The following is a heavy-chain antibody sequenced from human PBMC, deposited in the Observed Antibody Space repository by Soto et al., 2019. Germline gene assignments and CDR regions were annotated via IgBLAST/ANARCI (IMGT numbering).Heavy chain of an antibody. CDR1: GYTFTSYG. J-gene: IGHJ5*02. CDR3: ARVVSMELRPFYWFDP. V-gene: IGHV1-69*13. CDR2: IIPIFGTA. Sequence: SVKVSCKASGYTFTSYGISWVRQAPGQGLEWMGGIIPIFGTANYAQKFQGRVTITADESTSTAYMELSSLRSEDTAVYHCARVVSMELRPFYWFDPWGQGTLVTVSS. D-gene: IGHD1-7*01.